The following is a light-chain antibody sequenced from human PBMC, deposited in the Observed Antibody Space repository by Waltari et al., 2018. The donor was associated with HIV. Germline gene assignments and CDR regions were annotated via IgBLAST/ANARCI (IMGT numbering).Light chain of an antibody. CDR3: QQTYSAPHT. CDR1: QTIKRN. V-gene: IGKV1-39*01. J-gene: IGKJ5*01. CDR2: GAS. Sequence: DIQVTQSPSSLSVSVGDRVPITCRARQTIKRNLNWYQQTPGKAPKLLIFGASTLQSGVPSRFSGSGSETDFILTVFSLQPEDFATYYCQQTYSAPHTFGQGTRLEIK.